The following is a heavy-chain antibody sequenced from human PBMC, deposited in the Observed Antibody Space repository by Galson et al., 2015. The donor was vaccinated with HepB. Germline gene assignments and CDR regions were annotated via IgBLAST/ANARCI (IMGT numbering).Heavy chain of an antibody. D-gene: IGHD2-15*01. CDR3: AKEGSMFSYCCGMDV. V-gene: IGHV3-30*18. J-gene: IGHJ6*02. CDR2: IPHDGSDE. Sequence: SLRLSCATSGFIFSNFGLHWVRQAPGKGLEWVALIPHDGSDEYYADSVKGRFTISRDNSKNTLYSQLNSLRVDDTAVYYCAKEGSMFSYCCGMDVWGQGTTVTVSS. CDR1: GFIFSNFG.